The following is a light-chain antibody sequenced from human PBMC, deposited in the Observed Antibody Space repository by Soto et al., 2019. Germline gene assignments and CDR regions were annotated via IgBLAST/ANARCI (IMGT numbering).Light chain of an antibody. J-gene: IGKJ1*01. Sequence: EIVMTQSPATLSVSPGDRVTLSCWAGQSISNNLAWYQQKRGQAPRILIYGASTRYSGIPARFSGSGSGTEFTLTISSLPSEDFAVYYCQQYNSWPRTFGQGTRVAIK. V-gene: IGKV3D-15*01. CDR1: QSISNN. CDR2: GAS. CDR3: QQYNSWPRT.